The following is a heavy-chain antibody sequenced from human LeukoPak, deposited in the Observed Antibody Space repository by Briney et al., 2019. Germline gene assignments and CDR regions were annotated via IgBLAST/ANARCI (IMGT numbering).Heavy chain of an antibody. CDR1: GGTFSSYA. Sequence: SVKVSCKASGGTFSSYANSWVRQAPGQGLEWMGGIIPIFGTANYAQKFQGRVTITADESTSTAYMELSSLRSEDTAVYYCARAKGIARYYFDYWGQGTLVTVSS. J-gene: IGHJ4*02. CDR3: ARAKGIARYYFDY. CDR2: IIPIFGTA. D-gene: IGHD6-13*01. V-gene: IGHV1-69*01.